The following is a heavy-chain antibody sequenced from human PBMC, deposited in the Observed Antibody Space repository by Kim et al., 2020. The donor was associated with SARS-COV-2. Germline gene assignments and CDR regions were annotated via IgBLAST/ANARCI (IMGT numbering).Heavy chain of an antibody. Sequence: SETLSLTCAVYGGSFSGYYWSWIRQPPGKGLEWIGEINHSGSTNYNPSLKSRVTISVDTSKNQFSLKLSSVTAADTAVYYCASSWKYYGSGSYYKKNPFDYWGQGTLVTVSS. CDR1: GGSFSGYY. CDR3: ASSWKYYGSGSYYKKNPFDY. D-gene: IGHD3-10*01. CDR2: INHSGST. V-gene: IGHV4-34*01. J-gene: IGHJ4*02.